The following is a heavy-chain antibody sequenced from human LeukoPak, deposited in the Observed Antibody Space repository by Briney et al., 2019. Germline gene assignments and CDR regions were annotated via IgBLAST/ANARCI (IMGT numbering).Heavy chain of an antibody. CDR3: ARDRFRIVVVAATHDAFDI. Sequence: GGSLRLSCAASGFTFSTYTMNWVRQAPGKGLEWVSSISSSSSYIYFADSVKGRFTISRDNAKNSLYLQMNSLRAEDTAVYYCARDRFRIVVVAATHDAFDIWGQGTMVTVSS. J-gene: IGHJ3*02. CDR2: ISSSSSYI. CDR1: GFTFSTYT. D-gene: IGHD2-15*01. V-gene: IGHV3-21*01.